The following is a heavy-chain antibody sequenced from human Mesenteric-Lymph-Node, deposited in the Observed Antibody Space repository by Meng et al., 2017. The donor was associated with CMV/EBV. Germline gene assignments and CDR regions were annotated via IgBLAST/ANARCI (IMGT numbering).Heavy chain of an antibody. V-gene: IGHV4-59*01. CDR2: IYYSGST. CDR3: ARSLAANDAFDI. Sequence: SETLSLTCAVYGGSFSGYYWSWIRQPPGKGLEWIGYIYYSGSTNYNPSLKSRVTISVDTSKNQFSLKLSSVTAADTAVYYCARSLAANDAFDIWGQGTMVTVSS. J-gene: IGHJ3*02. CDR1: GGSFSGYY. D-gene: IGHD6-13*01.